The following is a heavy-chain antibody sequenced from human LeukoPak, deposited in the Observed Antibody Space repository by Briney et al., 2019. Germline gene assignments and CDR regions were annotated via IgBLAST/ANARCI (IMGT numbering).Heavy chain of an antibody. J-gene: IGHJ4*02. CDR3: ASHNRWNQYVDY. CDR1: GGSISSSSYY. V-gene: IGHV4-39*07. Sequence: SETLSLTCTVSGGSISSSSYYWGWIRQPPGKGLEWIGSIYYSGSTYYNPSLKSRVTMSVDTSKNQFSLKLSSVTAADTAVYYCASHNRWNQYVDYWGQGTLVTVSS. CDR2: IYYSGST. D-gene: IGHD1-14*01.